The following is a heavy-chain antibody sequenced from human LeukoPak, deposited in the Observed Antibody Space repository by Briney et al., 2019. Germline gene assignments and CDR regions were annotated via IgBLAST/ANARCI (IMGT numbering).Heavy chain of an antibody. J-gene: IGHJ4*02. CDR1: GFTFSSYD. CDR3: ARARIAAAGNFDY. Sequence: GGSLRLSCAAPGFTFSSYDMHWVRQATGKGLEWVSAIGTAGDTYYPGSVKGRFTISRENAKNSLYLQMNSLRAGDTAVYYCARARIAAAGNFDYWGQGTLVTVSS. V-gene: IGHV3-13*01. D-gene: IGHD6-13*01. CDR2: IGTAGDT.